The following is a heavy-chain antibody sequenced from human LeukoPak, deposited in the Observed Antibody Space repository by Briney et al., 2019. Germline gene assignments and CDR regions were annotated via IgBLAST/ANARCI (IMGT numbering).Heavy chain of an antibody. D-gene: IGHD4-11*01. CDR3: VRYGLQGCRDSRCFTSFYYGVDV. J-gene: IGHJ6*02. CDR1: GYRFIDYW. V-gene: IGHV5-51*01. Sequence: GESLKISCQGSGYRFIDYWIGWVRQMPGKGLEWMGIIFPGDTDINYSPSFQGQVTISADNSISTAYLQWSSLKASDTAIYYCVRYGLQGCRDSRCFTSFYYGVDVWGQGSTVTVSS. CDR2: IFPGDTDI.